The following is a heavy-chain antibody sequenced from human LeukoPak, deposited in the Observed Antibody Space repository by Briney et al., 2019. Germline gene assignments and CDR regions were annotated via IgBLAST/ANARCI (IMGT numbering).Heavy chain of an antibody. J-gene: IGHJ4*02. D-gene: IGHD5-24*01. Sequence: PSETLSLTCAVYGGSFSGYYWSWIRQPPGKGLEWIGEINHSGSTNYNPSLKSRVTISVDTSKNQFSLKLSSVTAADTAVYYCSXXXSGRDGYNLLYYFDYWGQGTLVTVSS. CDR2: INHSGST. CDR3: SXXXSGRDGYNLLYYFDY. V-gene: IGHV4-34*01. CDR1: GGSFSGYY.